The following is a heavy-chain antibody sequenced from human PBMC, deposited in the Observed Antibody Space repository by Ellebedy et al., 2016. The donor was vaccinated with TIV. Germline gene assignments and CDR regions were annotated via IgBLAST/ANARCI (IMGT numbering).Heavy chain of an antibody. J-gene: IGHJ5*02. CDR1: GFTFNDYY. CDR2: ISSSSSYT. CDR3: TRGLREWDLKSGVVPGNWFDP. Sequence: PGGSLRLSCAASGFTFNDYYMSWIRQAPGKGLDWVSYISSSSSYTNYADSVKGRFTISRDNAKNSLYLQMNSLRAEETAVYYCTRGLREWDLKSGVVPGNWFDPWGQGTLVTVSS. D-gene: IGHD1-26*01. V-gene: IGHV3-11*06.